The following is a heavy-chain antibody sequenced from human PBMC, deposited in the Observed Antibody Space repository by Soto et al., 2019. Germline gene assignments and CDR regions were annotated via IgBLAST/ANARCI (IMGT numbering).Heavy chain of an antibody. Sequence: PGGSLRLSCAASGFTFSSYAMHWVRQAPGKGLEWVAVISYDGSNKYYADSVKGRFTISRDNSKNTLYLQMNSLRAEDTAVYYCARDWVYDFWSGFHTEYNGMDVWGQGTTITVSS. J-gene: IGHJ6*02. CDR3: ARDWVYDFWSGFHTEYNGMDV. D-gene: IGHD3-3*01. CDR2: ISYDGSNK. CDR1: GFTFSSYA. V-gene: IGHV3-30-3*01.